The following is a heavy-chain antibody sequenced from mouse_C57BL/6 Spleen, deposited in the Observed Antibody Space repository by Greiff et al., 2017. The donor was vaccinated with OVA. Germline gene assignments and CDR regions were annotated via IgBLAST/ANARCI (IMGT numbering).Heavy chain of an antibody. V-gene: IGHV5-4*01. CDR2: ISDGGSYT. Sequence: LFNPLFSLKLSFSSSLFTFILYSMSFFRHTPEKMLEWFATISDGGSYTYYPDNVKGRFTISRDNAKNNLYLQMSHLKSEDTAMYYCARGGDGYPDYWGQGTTLTVSS. CDR1: LFTFILYS. D-gene: IGHD2-3*01. J-gene: IGHJ2*01. CDR3: ARGGDGYPDY.